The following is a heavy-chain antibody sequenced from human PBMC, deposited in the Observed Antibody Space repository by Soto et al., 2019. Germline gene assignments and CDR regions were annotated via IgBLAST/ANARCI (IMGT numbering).Heavy chain of an antibody. CDR1: DFSFTSRG. Sequence: ASVKVSCKAYDFSFTSRGISWVRQAPGQGLEWMGWINAGNGNTKYSQKFQGRVTITRDTSASTAYMELSSLRSEDTAVYYCARDRLLWLGESPPTYYYYGMDVWGQGTTVTVSS. D-gene: IGHD3-10*01. J-gene: IGHJ6*02. V-gene: IGHV1-18*04. CDR3: ARDRLLWLGESPPTYYYYGMDV. CDR2: INAGNGNT.